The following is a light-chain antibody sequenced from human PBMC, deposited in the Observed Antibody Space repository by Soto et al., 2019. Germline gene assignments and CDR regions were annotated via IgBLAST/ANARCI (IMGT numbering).Light chain of an antibody. CDR3: SSYTSSSRV. Sequence: QSALTQPASVSGSPGQSITISCTGTSSDVGGYNYVSWYQQHPGKAPKLMIYEVSNRPSGVSNRFSGSKSGNTASLTISGRQAEDEADYYRSSYTSSSRVFGTGTKLTVL. V-gene: IGLV2-14*01. CDR2: EVS. J-gene: IGLJ1*01. CDR1: SSDVGGYNY.